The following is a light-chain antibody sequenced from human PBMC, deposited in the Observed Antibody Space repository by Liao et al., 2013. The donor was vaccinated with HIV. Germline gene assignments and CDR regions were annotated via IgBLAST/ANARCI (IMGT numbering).Light chain of an antibody. V-gene: IGLV3-21*01. CDR2: YDS. CDR3: QVWDSNSDRV. CDR1: NIGSKS. J-gene: IGLJ2*01. Sequence: SYVLSQPPSMSVAPGETATLTCGGNNIGSKSVHWYQQKPGQAPVLVIYYDSDRPSGIPERFSGSNSGNTATLTISRVEAGDEADYYCQVWDSNSDRVFGGGTKLTVL.